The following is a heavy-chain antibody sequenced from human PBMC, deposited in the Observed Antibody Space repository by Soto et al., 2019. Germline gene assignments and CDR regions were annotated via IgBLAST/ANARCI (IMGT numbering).Heavy chain of an antibody. CDR3: AKKPSIAAAGPPAGYFDY. CDR1: GFTFSSYG. CDR2: IWYDGSNK. D-gene: IGHD6-13*01. Sequence: GGSLRLSCAASGFTFSSYGMHWVRQAPGKGLEWVAVIWYDGSNKYYADSVKGRFTISRDNSKNTLYLQMNSLRAEDTAVYYCAKKPSIAAAGPPAGYFDYWGQGTLVTVSS. V-gene: IGHV3-33*06. J-gene: IGHJ4*02.